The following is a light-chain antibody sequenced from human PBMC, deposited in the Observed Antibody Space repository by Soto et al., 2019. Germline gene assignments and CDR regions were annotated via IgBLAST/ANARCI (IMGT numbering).Light chain of an antibody. Sequence: EIVMTQSPATLSVSPGERATLSCRASQSVSSDLAWYHQKPGQAPRLLIYSASTRATGIPARFSGSGSGTEFTLTINSLQSEDFAVYYCQQDNNWPRTFGQGTKVDI. J-gene: IGKJ1*01. CDR1: QSVSSD. CDR2: SAS. V-gene: IGKV3-15*01. CDR3: QQDNNWPRT.